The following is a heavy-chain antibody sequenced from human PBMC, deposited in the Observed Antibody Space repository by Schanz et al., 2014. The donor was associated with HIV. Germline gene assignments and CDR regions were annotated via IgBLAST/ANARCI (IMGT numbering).Heavy chain of an antibody. D-gene: IGHD3-22*01. J-gene: IGHJ4*02. V-gene: IGHV4-34*02. CDR3: ARGAGGGDYYDSSDYPYCFDY. CDR1: GESFSGYY. CDR2: INHSGRT. Sequence: QVQLQQWGAGLLKPSETLSLTCAVYGESFSGYYWSWIRQSPRKGLEWIGEINHSGRTKYSPSLKRRVNMSVASSKSQFSLKLSSVTAADTAIYYCARGAGGGDYYDSSDYPYCFDYWGRGTPVTVSP.